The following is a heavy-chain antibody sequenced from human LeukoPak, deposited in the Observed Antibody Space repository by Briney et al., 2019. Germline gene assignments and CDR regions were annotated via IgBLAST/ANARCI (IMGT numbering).Heavy chain of an antibody. CDR3: GRDLAVTTRNLYNYIDV. J-gene: IGHJ6*03. CDR1: GYSFTSYG. CDR2: ISTYNGNT. D-gene: IGHD4-17*01. Sequence: ASVKVSCKTSGYSFTSYGITWVRQAPGQGLEWMGWISTYNGNTNYAQKLQGRVTMTTDTSTSTAYMEVRSLRSDDTAVYHCGRDLAVTTRNLYNYIDVWGKGTTVTVSS. V-gene: IGHV1-18*01.